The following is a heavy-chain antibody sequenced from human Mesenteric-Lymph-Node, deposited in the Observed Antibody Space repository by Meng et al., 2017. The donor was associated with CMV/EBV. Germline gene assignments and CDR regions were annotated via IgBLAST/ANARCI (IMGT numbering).Heavy chain of an antibody. CDR2: IYPDNSDT. V-gene: IGHV5-51*01. D-gene: IGHD5-18*01. Sequence: GESLKISCKGSGYTFNNYWIAWVRQMPGKGLEWVGIIYPDNSDTRHGASFQGRVTISADKSISTAYLHWSSLKASDTAMYYCAREGYIYAPGAFDIWGQGTMVTVSS. CDR1: GYTFNNYW. CDR3: AREGYIYAPGAFDI. J-gene: IGHJ3*02.